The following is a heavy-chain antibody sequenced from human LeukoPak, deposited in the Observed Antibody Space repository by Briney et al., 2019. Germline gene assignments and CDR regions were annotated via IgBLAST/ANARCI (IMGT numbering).Heavy chain of an antibody. CDR3: ARGGGGSYPLDGWFDP. D-gene: IGHD2-15*01. V-gene: IGHV1-69*06. CDR2: IIPIFGTA. CDR1: GGTFSSYA. Sequence: GASVKVSCKASGGTFSSYAISWVRQAPGQGLEWMGGIIPIFGTANYAQKFQGRVTITADKSTSTAYMELSSLRSEDTAVYYCARGGGGSYPLDGWFDPWGQGTLVTVSS. J-gene: IGHJ5*02.